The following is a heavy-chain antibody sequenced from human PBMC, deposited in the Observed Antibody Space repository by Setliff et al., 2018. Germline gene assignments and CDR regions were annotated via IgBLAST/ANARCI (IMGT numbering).Heavy chain of an antibody. D-gene: IGHD3-22*01. J-gene: IGHJ5*02. V-gene: IGHV1-46*01. CDR3: ARAPWGDDYDSLYTWFDP. Sequence: ASVKVSCKTSGYGFTSHYLHWLRQAPGQGLEWMGIVNPSGGKTTLSQKFQGRVSMTADASTATVYMELHSLTSEDTAIYYCARAPWGDDYDSLYTWFDPWGQGSLVTVSS. CDR1: GYGFTSHY. CDR2: VNPSGGKT.